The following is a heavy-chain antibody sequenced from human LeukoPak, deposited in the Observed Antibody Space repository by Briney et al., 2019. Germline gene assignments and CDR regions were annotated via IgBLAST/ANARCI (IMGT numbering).Heavy chain of an antibody. D-gene: IGHD5-18*01. CDR3: AKWDTAMDNYGSGFSYMDV. J-gene: IGHJ6*03. V-gene: IGHV1-2*02. Sequence: ASVKVSCKTSGYTFTNYGISWVRQAPGQGLEWMGWISPYSGGTNYAQKFQGGVTMTRDTSISTAYMELSRLRSDDTAVYYCAKWDTAMDNYGSGFSYMDVWGKGTTVTVSS. CDR1: GYTFTNYG. CDR2: ISPYSGGT.